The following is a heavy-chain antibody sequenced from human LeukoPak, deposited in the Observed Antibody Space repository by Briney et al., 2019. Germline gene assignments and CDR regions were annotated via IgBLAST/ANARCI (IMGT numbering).Heavy chain of an antibody. D-gene: IGHD3-22*01. J-gene: IGHJ5*02. CDR2: ISSSNSYI. CDR3: ARDDSSGSMVDP. CDR1: GFTFSSYN. V-gene: IGHV3-21*01. Sequence: GGSLRLSCAASGFTFSSYNMHWVRQPPGKGLEWVSSISSSNSYIYYADSMKGRFTISRDNAKNSLYLQMNSLRAEDTAVYYCARDDSSGSMVDPWGQGTLVTVSS.